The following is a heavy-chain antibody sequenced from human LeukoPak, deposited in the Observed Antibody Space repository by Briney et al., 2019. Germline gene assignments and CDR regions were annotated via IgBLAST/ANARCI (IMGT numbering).Heavy chain of an antibody. V-gene: IGHV3-7*01. CDR1: GFTFNSYW. Sequence: GGSLRLSCAASGFTFNSYWMTWVRQAPGKGLEWVANIKEDGSVKYYVDSVKGRFTISRDNAKNSLYLQMNSLRAEETAVYYCARDLGGPWNYWGQGTLVTVSS. CDR2: IKEDGSVK. D-gene: IGHD3-3*01. J-gene: IGHJ4*02. CDR3: ARDLGGPWNY.